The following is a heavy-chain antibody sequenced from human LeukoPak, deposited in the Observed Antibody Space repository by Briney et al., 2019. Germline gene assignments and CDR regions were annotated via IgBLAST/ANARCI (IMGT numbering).Heavy chain of an antibody. J-gene: IGHJ4*02. CDR3: ARGRLVVTALDY. CDR2: ISSNGGST. Sequence: GGSLRLSCAASGFILSNYAMHWVRQAPGKGLEYVSVISSNGGSTYYANSMKGRFTISRDNSKSTLYLQMGSLRVEDMAVYYCARGRLVVTALDYWGQGTLVTVSS. CDR1: GFILSNYA. V-gene: IGHV3-64*01. D-gene: IGHD2-21*02.